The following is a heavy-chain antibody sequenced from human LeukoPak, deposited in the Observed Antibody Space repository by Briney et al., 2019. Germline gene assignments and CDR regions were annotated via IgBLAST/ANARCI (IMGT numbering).Heavy chain of an antibody. CDR1: GFAFSSYS. V-gene: IGHV3-48*03. CDR2: ISSSGSTI. Sequence: GGSLRLSCAASGFAFSSYSMNWVRQAPGKGLEWVSYISSSGSTIYYADSVKGRFTISRDNAKNSLYLQMNSLRAEDTAVYYCARDPGIWFGDYWGQGTLVTVSS. D-gene: IGHD3-10*01. CDR3: ARDPGIWFGDY. J-gene: IGHJ4*02.